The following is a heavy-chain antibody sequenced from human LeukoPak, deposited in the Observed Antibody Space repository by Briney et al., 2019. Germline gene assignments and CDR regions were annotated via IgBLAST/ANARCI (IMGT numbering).Heavy chain of an antibody. V-gene: IGHV3-30*18. CDR2: ISYDGRNK. J-gene: IGHJ4*02. Sequence: PGRSLRLSCAASGFTFSSYGMHWVRQAPGKGLEWVVVISYDGRNKYYADSVKGRFTISRDDSKSTLYLQMNSLRAEDTAVYYCAKDFYDSSGYSIDYWGQGTLVTVSS. CDR3: AKDFYDSSGYSIDY. CDR1: GFTFSSYG. D-gene: IGHD3-22*01.